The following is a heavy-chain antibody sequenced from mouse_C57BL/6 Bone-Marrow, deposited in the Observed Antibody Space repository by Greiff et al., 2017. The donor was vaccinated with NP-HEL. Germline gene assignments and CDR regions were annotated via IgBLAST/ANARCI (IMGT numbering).Heavy chain of an antibody. Sequence: VHVKQSGAELVRPGASVKLSCTASGFNIKDDYMHWVKQRPEQGLEWIGWIDPENGDTEYASKFQGKATITADTATNTAYQQLSSLTSEDAAVYYCTIQHRLRGYYAMAYWGQGTSVTDSS. D-gene: IGHD3-2*02. J-gene: IGHJ4*01. CDR1: GFNIKDDY. CDR3: TIQHRLRGYYAMAY. CDR2: IDPENGDT. V-gene: IGHV14-4*01.